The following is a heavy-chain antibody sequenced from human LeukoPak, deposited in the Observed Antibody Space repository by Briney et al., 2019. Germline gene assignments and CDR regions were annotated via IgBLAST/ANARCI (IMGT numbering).Heavy chain of an antibody. J-gene: IGHJ6*02. CDR1: GYTFTYYY. V-gene: IGHV1-46*01. CDR2: INPSGGST. D-gene: IGHD6-19*01. Sequence: ASVKVSCKASGYTFTYYYVHWVRQAPGQGLEWMGIINPSGGSTSYAQKFQGRVTMTRDTPTSTVYMELSSLRSEDTAVYYCARIAVAGLIYYYGMDVWGQGTTVTVSS. CDR3: ARIAVAGLIYYYGMDV.